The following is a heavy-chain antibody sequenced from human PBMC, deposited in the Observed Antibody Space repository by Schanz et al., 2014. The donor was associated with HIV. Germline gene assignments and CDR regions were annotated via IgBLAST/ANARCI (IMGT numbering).Heavy chain of an antibody. V-gene: IGHV3-23*01. D-gene: IGHD3-16*01. J-gene: IGHJ3*02. CDR2: ISGSGGST. Sequence: EVQLLESGGGLVQPGGSLRLSCAASGFTFSSYAMSWVRQAPGKGLEWVSAISGSGGSTYYAASVKGRFTISRDDSRTTLFLQMNSLRVEDTAIYYCAKTTWGRRVDAFDIWGQGTMVTVSS. CDR3: AKTTWGRRVDAFDI. CDR1: GFTFSSYA.